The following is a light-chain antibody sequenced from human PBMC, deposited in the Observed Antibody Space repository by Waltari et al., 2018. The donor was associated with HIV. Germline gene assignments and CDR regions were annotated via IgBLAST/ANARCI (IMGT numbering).Light chain of an antibody. Sequence: QPVVTQEPSLTVSPGGSVIRTRASIAGVANRGDFPYWFQQRPGQAPKTLIFDSNNRYSWTPARFTGSFLGGKAALTLTGVQPEDDADYYCLLSYDGDVVFGGGTKLTVL. V-gene: IGLV7-46*01. CDR3: LLSYDGDVV. CDR2: DSN. CDR1: AGVANRGDF. J-gene: IGLJ2*01.